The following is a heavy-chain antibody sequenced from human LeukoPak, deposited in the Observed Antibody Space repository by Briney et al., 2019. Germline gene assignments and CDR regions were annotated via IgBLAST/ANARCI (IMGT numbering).Heavy chain of an antibody. J-gene: IGHJ4*02. Sequence: SETLSLTCTVSGDSISTYYWNWIRQPPGKGLEWIGYIYYGGSTDYNPSLKSRVTISVDTSKNQFSLKLSSVTAADTAVYYCARDSGTYSRSFDYWGQGTLVTVSS. CDR1: GDSISTYY. D-gene: IGHD1-26*01. V-gene: IGHV4-59*01. CDR3: ARDSGTYSRSFDY. CDR2: IYYGGST.